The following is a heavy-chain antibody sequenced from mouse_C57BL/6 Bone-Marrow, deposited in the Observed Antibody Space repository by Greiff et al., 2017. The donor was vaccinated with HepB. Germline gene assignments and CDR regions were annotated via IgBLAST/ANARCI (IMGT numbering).Heavy chain of an antibody. CDR3: ARVGGALLLDY. Sequence: VQLVESGGDLVKPGGSLKLSCAASGFTFSSYGMSWVRQTPDKRLEWVATISSGGSYTYYPDSVKGRFTISRDNAKNTLYLQMSSLKSEDTAMYYCARVGGALLLDYWGQGTTLTVSS. CDR2: ISSGGSYT. CDR1: GFTFSSYG. V-gene: IGHV5-6*01. J-gene: IGHJ2*01. D-gene: IGHD2-10*01.